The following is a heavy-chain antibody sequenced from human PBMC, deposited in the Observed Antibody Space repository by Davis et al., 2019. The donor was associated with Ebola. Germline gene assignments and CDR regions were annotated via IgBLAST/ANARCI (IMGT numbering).Heavy chain of an antibody. CDR2: ISSSSSYI. D-gene: IGHD4-17*01. CDR3: ARRPTVTTGAHFDY. J-gene: IGHJ4*02. Sequence: GGSLRLSCAASGFSFSSYWMSWVRQAPGKGLEWVSSISSSSSYIYYADSVKGRFTISRDNAKNSLYLQMNSLRAEDTAVYYCARRPTVTTGAHFDYWGQGTLVTVSS. V-gene: IGHV3-21*01. CDR1: GFSFSSYW.